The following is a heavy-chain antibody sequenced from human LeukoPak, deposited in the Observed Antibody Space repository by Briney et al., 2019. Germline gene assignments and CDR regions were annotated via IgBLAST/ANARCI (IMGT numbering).Heavy chain of an antibody. CDR1: GYTFTGYY. V-gene: IGHV1-2*02. CDR2: INSNSGGT. Sequence: GASVNVSCKASGYTFTGYYMRWVRQAPGPGLEWIVWINSNSGGTNYAQKFLGRVTMTRATSISTDYMELSRLRTDDTAVYYCAREQRGIIVLVPAALFNCWGQGTLVTVSS. J-gene: IGHJ4*02. D-gene: IGHD2-2*01. CDR3: AREQRGIIVLVPAALFNC.